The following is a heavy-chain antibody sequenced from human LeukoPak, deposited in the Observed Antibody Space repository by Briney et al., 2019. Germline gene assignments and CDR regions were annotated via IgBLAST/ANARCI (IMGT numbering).Heavy chain of an antibody. CDR2: ISSSSSTI. V-gene: IGHV3-48*04. CDR1: GSTFSSHN. CDR3: ARGLGDTATYYYYYYGMDV. D-gene: IGHD5-18*01. Sequence: GGSLRLSCAASGSTFSSHNMNWVRQAPGKGLEWVSYISSSSSTIYYADSVKGRFTISRDNAKNSLYLQMNSLRAEDTAVYYCARGLGDTATYYYYYYGMDVWGQGTTVTVSS. J-gene: IGHJ6*02.